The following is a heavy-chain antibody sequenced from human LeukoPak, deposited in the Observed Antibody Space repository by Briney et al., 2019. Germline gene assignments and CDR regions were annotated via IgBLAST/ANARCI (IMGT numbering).Heavy chain of an antibody. CDR3: ARDGSDYADYYYYYYMDV. CDR2: IHSTGST. V-gene: IGHV4-4*07. J-gene: IGHJ6*03. CDR1: GGSISSYY. Sequence: SETLSLTCTVSGGSISSYYWSWIRQPAGKGLEWIGRIHSTGSTNYNPSLKSRGTILVDTSKNQFSLTLNYVTAADTAVCYCARDGSDYADYYYYYYMDVWGKGTTVTVSS. D-gene: IGHD5-12*01.